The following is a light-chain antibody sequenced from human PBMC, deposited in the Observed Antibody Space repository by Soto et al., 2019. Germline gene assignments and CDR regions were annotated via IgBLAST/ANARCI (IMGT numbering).Light chain of an antibody. Sequence: QSALTQPPSMSAAPGQTVTISCSGSSSNIGNNYVSWYQQLPGTAPKLLIYENNKRPSGIPDRFSGSKSGTSATLGITGLQTGDEADYYCGTWDSSLSAGVFGGGTKLTVL. CDR1: SSNIGNNY. CDR3: GTWDSSLSAGV. J-gene: IGLJ3*02. CDR2: ENN. V-gene: IGLV1-51*02.